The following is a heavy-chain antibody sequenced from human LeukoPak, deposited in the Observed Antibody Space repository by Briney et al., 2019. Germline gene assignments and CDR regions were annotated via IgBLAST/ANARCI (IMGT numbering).Heavy chain of an antibody. Sequence: PSETLSLTCTVSGGSISSYYWSWIRQPPGKGLEWIGYIYYSGSTNYNPCLKSRVTISVDTSKNQFSLKLSSVTAADTAVYYCARGGGSYYYDSSGSGAFDIWGQGTMVTVSS. CDR1: GGSISSYY. CDR2: IYYSGST. V-gene: IGHV4-59*01. J-gene: IGHJ3*02. CDR3: ARGGGSYYYDSSGSGAFDI. D-gene: IGHD3-22*01.